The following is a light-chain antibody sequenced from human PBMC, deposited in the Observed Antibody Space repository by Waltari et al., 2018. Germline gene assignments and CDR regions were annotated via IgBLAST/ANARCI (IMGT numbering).Light chain of an antibody. CDR2: DDS. CDR1: HIEAKS. J-gene: IGLJ2*01. Sequence: SYVLTQPHSVSVAPGQTARITCGGAHIEAKSVQWSQQKPGQAPVLVCFDDSDRPSGIPERFSGANSGNTATLTISRVEGGDEADYFCQVWDSSGDLLVIFGGGTKLTVL. CDR3: QVWDSSGDLLVI. V-gene: IGLV3-21*02.